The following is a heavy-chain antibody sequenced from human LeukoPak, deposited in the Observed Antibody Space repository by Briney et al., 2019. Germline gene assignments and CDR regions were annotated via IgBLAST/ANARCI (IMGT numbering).Heavy chain of an antibody. CDR1: AGSISSYY. CDR2: IYYSGST. J-gene: IGHJ4*02. CDR3: ARSLSYDFWSGYLGY. V-gene: IGHV4-59*08. Sequence: PSETLSLTCTVSAGSISSYYWSWIRQPPGKGLEWPGYIYYSGSTNYNPSLKSRVTISVDTSKNQFSMKLSSVTAADTAVYYCARSLSYDFWSGYLGYWGQGTLVTVSS. D-gene: IGHD3-3*01.